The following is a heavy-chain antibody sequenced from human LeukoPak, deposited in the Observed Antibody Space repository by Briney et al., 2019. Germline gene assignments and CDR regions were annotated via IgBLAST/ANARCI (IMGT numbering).Heavy chain of an antibody. V-gene: IGHV1-69*04. CDR1: GGTFSSYT. J-gene: IGHJ5*02. Sequence: GASVKVSCKASGGTFSSYTISWVRQAPGQGLEWMGRIIPILGIANYAQKLQGRVTITADKSTSTAYMELSSLRSEDTAVYYCARDYGYCSSTSCSRNWFEPWGQGTLVTVSS. CDR2: IIPILGIA. CDR3: ARDYGYCSSTSCSRNWFEP. D-gene: IGHD2-2*03.